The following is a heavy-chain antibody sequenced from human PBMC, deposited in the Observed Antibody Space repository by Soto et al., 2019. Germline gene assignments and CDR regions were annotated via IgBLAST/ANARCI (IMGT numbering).Heavy chain of an antibody. Sequence: TLALTCSVSGGSISSGGYSGSWIREPPGKGLEWIGYIYHSGSTYYNPSLKSRVTISVDRSKNQFSLKLSSVTAADTAVYYCARATLYALDAFDIWGQGTMVTVSS. J-gene: IGHJ3*02. D-gene: IGHD3-16*01. CDR1: GGSISSGGYS. CDR2: IYHSGST. V-gene: IGHV4-30-2*01. CDR3: ARATLYALDAFDI.